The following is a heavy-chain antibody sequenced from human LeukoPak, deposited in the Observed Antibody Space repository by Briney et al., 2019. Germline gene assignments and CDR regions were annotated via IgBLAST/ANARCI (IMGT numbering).Heavy chain of an antibody. D-gene: IGHD3-16*01. CDR1: GAPISSSNW. Sequence: PSGTLSPTCAVSGAPISSSNWWWSWVRQPPGKGLEWIGEIYHSGSTNYNPSLKSRVTISVDTSKNQFSLKLSSVTAADTAVYYCARIMITFGGVPNYFDYWGQGTLVTVSS. J-gene: IGHJ4*02. CDR3: ARIMITFGGVPNYFDY. V-gene: IGHV4-4*02. CDR2: IYHSGST.